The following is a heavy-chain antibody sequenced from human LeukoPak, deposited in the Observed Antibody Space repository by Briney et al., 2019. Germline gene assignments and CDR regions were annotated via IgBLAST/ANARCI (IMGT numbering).Heavy chain of an antibody. CDR3: AGHHPRNTVDF. CDR2: ISDIGSI. D-gene: IGHD2/OR15-2a*01. CDR1: GGSTSSYY. V-gene: IGHV4-59*08. J-gene: IGHJ4*02. Sequence: NTSETLSLTCTVSGGSTSSYYWSWIRQPPGKGLEWIAYISDIGSINYNPSLKSRVTISLDTSKNQFSLKLSSVTAADTAVYYCAGHHPRNTVDFWGQGTLVTVSS.